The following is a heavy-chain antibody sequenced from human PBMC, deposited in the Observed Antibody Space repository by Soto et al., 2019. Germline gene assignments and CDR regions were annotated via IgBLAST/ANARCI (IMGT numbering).Heavy chain of an antibody. J-gene: IGHJ5*02. Sequence: LRLSFAASGSTFSSYAMSWVRQAPGKGLEWVSAISGSGGSTYYADSVKGRCTISRDNSKNTLYLQMNTLRAQDTAVYYCAKEGLAAVFLRVGNWFGPWGQGTLVTVSS. V-gene: IGHV3-23*01. CDR2: ISGSGGST. D-gene: IGHD1-26*01. CDR1: GSTFSSYA. CDR3: AKEGLAAVFLRVGNWFGP.